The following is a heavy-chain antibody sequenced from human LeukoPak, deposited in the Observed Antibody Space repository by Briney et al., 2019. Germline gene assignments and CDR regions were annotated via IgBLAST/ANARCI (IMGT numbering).Heavy chain of an antibody. D-gene: IGHD2-15*01. CDR2: IHYCGST. V-gene: IGHV4-59*01. Sequence: SETLSLTGTVSGGSISSYCWSWIRQPPGKGLEWIGYIHYCGSTNYNPSLKSRVTISVDTSKYQFSLKLSSVTAADTAVYYCARGVVLYGMDVWGQGTTVTVSS. CDR1: GGSISSYC. CDR3: ARGVVLYGMDV. J-gene: IGHJ6*02.